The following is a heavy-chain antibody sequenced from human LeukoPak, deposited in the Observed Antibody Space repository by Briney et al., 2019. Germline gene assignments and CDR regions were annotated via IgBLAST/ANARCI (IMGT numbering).Heavy chain of an antibody. V-gene: IGHV4-59*01. CDR3: ASHRGIGYSGSSRDY. CDR2: IYYSGST. CDR1: GGSISSYY. D-gene: IGHD1-26*01. J-gene: IGHJ4*02. Sequence: PSETLSLTCTVSGGSISSYYWSWIRQPPGKGLEWIGYIYYSGSTNYNPSLKSRVTISVDTSKNQFSLKLSSVTAADTAVYYCASHRGIGYSGSSRDYWGQGTLVTVSS.